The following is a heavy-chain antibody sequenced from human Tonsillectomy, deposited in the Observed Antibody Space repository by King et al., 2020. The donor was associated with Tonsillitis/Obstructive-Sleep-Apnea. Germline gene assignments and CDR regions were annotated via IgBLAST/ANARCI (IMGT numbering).Heavy chain of an antibody. V-gene: IGHV1-18*01. CDR3: ARDSMSYYYDSSAYYTFDY. D-gene: IGHD3-22*01. Sequence: VQLVESGAEVKKPGASVKVSCKASGYTFTSYGISWVRQAPGQGLEWMGWISPHNGDTNYAQKLQGRVTMTTGTSTSTAYMELRSLRSDDTAVYYCARDSMSYYYDSSAYYTFDYWGQGTLVTVSS. J-gene: IGHJ4*02. CDR1: GYTFTSYG. CDR2: ISPHNGDT.